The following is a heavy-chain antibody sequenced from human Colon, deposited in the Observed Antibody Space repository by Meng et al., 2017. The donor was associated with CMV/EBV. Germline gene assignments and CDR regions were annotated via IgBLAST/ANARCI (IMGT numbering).Heavy chain of an antibody. Sequence: LSLTCAASGFTFSSYEMNWVRQAPGKGLEWVSNISTSGSTMYYADSVKGRFTISRDNAQNSLFLQMNSLTAEDTAVYYCAREKAQWLRGYYFDHWGQGTLVTVSS. CDR2: ISTSGSTM. D-gene: IGHD5-12*01. CDR3: AREKAQWLRGYYFDH. CDR1: GFTFSSYE. J-gene: IGHJ4*02. V-gene: IGHV3-48*03.